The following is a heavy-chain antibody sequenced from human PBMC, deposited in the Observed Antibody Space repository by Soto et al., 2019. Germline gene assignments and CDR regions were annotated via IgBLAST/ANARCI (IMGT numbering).Heavy chain of an antibody. D-gene: IGHD1-26*01. CDR1: GVTFSDYS. Sequence: EVQLVESGGGLVKPGGSLRLSCAASGVTFSDYSMNWVRQAPGKGLEWVSSISSTASFIYYADSLKGRFTISRDNAKSSLYLQMTSLRAEETAVYYCASPVGPTSQHFDYWDQGTLVTFSS. CDR3: ASPVGPTSQHFDY. J-gene: IGHJ4*02. V-gene: IGHV3-21*01. CDR2: ISSTASFI.